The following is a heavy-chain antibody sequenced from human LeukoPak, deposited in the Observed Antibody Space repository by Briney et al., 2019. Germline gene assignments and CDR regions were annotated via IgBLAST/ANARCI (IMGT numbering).Heavy chain of an antibody. CDR1: GGSISSSSCY. V-gene: IGHV4-39*07. D-gene: IGHD1-26*01. CDR3: ARDGYSAIDY. CDR2: IYYSGST. Sequence: PSETLSLTCTVSGGSISSSSCYWGWIRQPPGKGLEWIGSIYYSGSTYYNPSLKSRVTVSVDTSKNQFSLKLTSVTAADTAVYYCARDGYSAIDYWGQGTLVTVSS. J-gene: IGHJ4*02.